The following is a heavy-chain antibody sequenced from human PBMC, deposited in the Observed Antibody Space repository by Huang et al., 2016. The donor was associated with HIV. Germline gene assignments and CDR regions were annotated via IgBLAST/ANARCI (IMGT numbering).Heavy chain of an antibody. V-gene: IGHV1-24*01. CDR1: GYTLSALS. J-gene: IGHJ3*02. CDR3: AAGYDTYYDI. CDR2: SAPKHGET. Sequence: QVPLVQSGAEGKKPGAAGEVSCKVSGYTLSALSIHWVRQAPGKGVEGMVGSAPKHGETIYAQIIQGRVTMTEDTSTDTAYMELHSLRPEDSAVYYCAAGYDTYYDIWGQGTMVIASS. D-gene: IGHD2-21*01.